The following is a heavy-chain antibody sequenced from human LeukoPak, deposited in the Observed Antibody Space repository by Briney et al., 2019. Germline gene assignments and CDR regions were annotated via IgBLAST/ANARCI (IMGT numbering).Heavy chain of an antibody. CDR2: ISYDGTNK. D-gene: IGHD3-10*01. V-gene: IGHV3-30*04. J-gene: IGHJ6*03. Sequence: AGGSLRLSCAASGFTFSRYAMHWVRQAPGQGLERVALISYDGTNKYYSDSVKGRFTISRDNSKNKMYLQMNSLRAEDTAVYYCAKDSYYGSGTYYYYMDVWGKGTTVTITS. CDR3: AKDSYYGSGTYYYYMDV. CDR1: GFTFSRYA.